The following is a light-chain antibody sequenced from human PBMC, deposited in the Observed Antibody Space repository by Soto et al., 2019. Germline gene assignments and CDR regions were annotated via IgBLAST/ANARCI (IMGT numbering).Light chain of an antibody. V-gene: IGKV3-15*01. CDR3: KQYNNWPWT. CDR1: QSMTTT. Sequence: ERVMTQSPATLSVPPGEGLTLSCTASQSMTTTLAWYQQKPGQAHRLFIPGTFTRATGIQARFSGSGSGTEFTLTISTLQSEDFAVYYCKQYNNWPWTFGQGTKVDNK. CDR2: GTF. J-gene: IGKJ1*01.